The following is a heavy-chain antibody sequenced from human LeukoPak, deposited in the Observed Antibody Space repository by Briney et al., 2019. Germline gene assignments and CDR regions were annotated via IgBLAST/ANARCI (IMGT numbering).Heavy chain of an antibody. J-gene: IGHJ4*02. CDR1: GYTFISYY. Sequence: ASVKVSCKASGYTFISYYMHWVRQAPGQGLEWMGIINPSGGSTTYAQMFQGRVILTRDASTRTVYMELYSLRSEDTAVYYCAKGGRDYGDSSGTDWGQGTLVTVSS. V-gene: IGHV1-46*01. CDR2: INPSGGST. D-gene: IGHD4-17*01. CDR3: AKGGRDYGDSSGTD.